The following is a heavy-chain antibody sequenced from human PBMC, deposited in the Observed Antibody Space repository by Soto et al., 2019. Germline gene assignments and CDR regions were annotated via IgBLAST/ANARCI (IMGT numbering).Heavy chain of an antibody. D-gene: IGHD3-10*01. CDR3: AKDRVAITENYFDY. V-gene: IGHV3-23*01. Sequence: EVQLLESGGGLVQPGGSLRLSCGASGFTFSSYAMSWVRQAPGKGLEWVSAISGSGGSKYYADSVKGRFTISRDNSKNTLYLQMNSLRAEDTAVYYCAKDRVAITENYFDYWGQGTLVTVSS. CDR1: GFTFSSYA. J-gene: IGHJ4*02. CDR2: ISGSGGSK.